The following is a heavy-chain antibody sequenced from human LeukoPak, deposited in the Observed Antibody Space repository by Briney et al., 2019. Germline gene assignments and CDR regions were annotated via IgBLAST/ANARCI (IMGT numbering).Heavy chain of an antibody. CDR1: GYTLTELS. V-gene: IGHV1-46*01. CDR2: INPSGGST. J-gene: IGHJ3*02. D-gene: IGHD2-21*02. CDR3: ARVRDEGAFDI. Sequence: ASVKVSCKVSGYTLTELSMHWVRQAPGQGLEWMGIINPSGGSTSYAQKFQGRVTMTRDTSTSTVYMELSSLRSEDTAVYYCARVRDEGAFDIWGQGTMVTVSS.